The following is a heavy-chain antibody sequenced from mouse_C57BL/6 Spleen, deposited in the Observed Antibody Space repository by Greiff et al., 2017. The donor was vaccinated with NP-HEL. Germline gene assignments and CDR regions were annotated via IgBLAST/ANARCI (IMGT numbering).Heavy chain of an antibody. Sequence: QVQLQQSGAELVRPGASVTLSCKASGYTFTDYEMHWVKQTPVHGLEWIGAIDPETGGTAYNQQFKGKAILTADKSSSTAYMELRSLTSEYSAVYYCTRGIITTVVATWGDAMDYWGQGTSVTVSS. D-gene: IGHD1-1*01. CDR3: TRGIITTVVATWGDAMDY. V-gene: IGHV1-15*01. CDR2: IDPETGGT. J-gene: IGHJ4*01. CDR1: GYTFTDYE.